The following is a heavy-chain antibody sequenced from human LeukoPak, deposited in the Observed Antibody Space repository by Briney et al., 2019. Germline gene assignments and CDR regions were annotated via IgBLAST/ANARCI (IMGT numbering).Heavy chain of an antibody. V-gene: IGHV4-61*02. CDR3: ARATVTSYYFDY. J-gene: IGHJ4*02. Sequence: SQTLSLTCTVSGGSISSGNYYWSWLRQPAGKGLEWIGRIYTSGSTNYNPSLKSRVTISIDTSKNQFSLKLSSVTAADTAVYYCARATVTSYYFDYRGQGTLVTVSS. D-gene: IGHD4-17*01. CDR1: GGSISSGNYY. CDR2: IYTSGST.